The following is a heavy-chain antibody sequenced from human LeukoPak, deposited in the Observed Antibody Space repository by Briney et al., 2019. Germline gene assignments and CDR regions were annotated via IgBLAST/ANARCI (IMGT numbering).Heavy chain of an antibody. V-gene: IGHV1-46*01. CDR2: INPSGGST. D-gene: IGHD2-2*02. Sequence: GASVKVSCKASGYTFTSYYMHWVRQAPGQGLEWMGIINPSGGSTSYAQKFQGRVTMTRDTSTSTVYMELSSLRSEDTAVYYCARGRRIVVVPAAIHYYYYYGMDVWGQGTTVTVSS. J-gene: IGHJ6*02. CDR1: GYTFTSYY. CDR3: ARGRRIVVVPAAIHYYYYYGMDV.